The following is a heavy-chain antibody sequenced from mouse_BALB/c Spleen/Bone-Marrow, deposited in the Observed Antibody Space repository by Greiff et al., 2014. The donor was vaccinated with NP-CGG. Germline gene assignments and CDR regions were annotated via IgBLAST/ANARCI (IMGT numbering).Heavy chain of an antibody. CDR2: IDPANGNT. CDR1: GFNIKDTY. Sequence: EVQLQQSGAELVKPGASVKLSCTASGFNIKDTYMHLVKQRPEQGLEWIGRIDPANGNTKYDPKFQGKATITADTSSNTAYLQLSSLTSEDTAVYYCAIYYYGSSGFAYWGQGTLVTVSA. CDR3: AIYYYGSSGFAY. V-gene: IGHV14-3*02. J-gene: IGHJ3*01. D-gene: IGHD1-1*01.